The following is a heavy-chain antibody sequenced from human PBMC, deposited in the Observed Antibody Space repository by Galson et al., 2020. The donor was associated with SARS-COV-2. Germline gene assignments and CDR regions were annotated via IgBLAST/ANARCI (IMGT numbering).Heavy chain of an antibody. Sequence: SETLSLTCTVSGGSISSGGYYWSWIRQHPGKGLEWIGYIYYSGSTYYNPSLKSRVTISVDTSKNQFSLKLSSVTAADTAVYYCARAYGDYDPYFDYWGQGTLVTVSS. CDR2: IYYSGST. CDR1: GGSISSGGYY. CDR3: ARAYGDYDPYFDY. J-gene: IGHJ4*02. D-gene: IGHD4-17*01. V-gene: IGHV4-31*03.